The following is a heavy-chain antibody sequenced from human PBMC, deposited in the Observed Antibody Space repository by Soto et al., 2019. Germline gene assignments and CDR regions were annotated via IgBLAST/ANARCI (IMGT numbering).Heavy chain of an antibody. D-gene: IGHD2-15*01. CDR2: ISPYNGNT. Sequence: QVQLVQSGAEVKKPGASVKVSCKASRYTFTNFGLSWVRQAPGQGLAWMGWISPYNGNTNYAQKLQGRVTMTTDTSTSTAYMELRSLRSDDTAVYYCARDTGSHQDYWGQGTLVTVSS. V-gene: IGHV1-18*01. CDR1: RYTFTNFG. CDR3: ARDTGSHQDY. J-gene: IGHJ4*02.